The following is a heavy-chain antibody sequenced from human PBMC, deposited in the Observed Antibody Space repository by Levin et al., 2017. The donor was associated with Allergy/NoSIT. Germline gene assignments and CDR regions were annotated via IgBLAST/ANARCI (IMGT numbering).Heavy chain of an antibody. Sequence: GESLKISCAASGFTFSSYGMHWVRQAPGKGLEWVAVISYDGSNKYYADSVKGRFTISRDNSKNTLYLQMNSLRAEDTAVYYCARLMRAYYYDSSGYSLDYWGQGTLVTVSS. V-gene: IGHV3-30*03. CDR3: ARLMRAYYYDSSGYSLDY. CDR1: GFTFSSYG. CDR2: ISYDGSNK. D-gene: IGHD3-22*01. J-gene: IGHJ4*02.